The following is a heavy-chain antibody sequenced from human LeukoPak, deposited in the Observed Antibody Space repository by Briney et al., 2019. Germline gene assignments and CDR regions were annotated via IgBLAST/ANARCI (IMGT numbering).Heavy chain of an antibody. CDR2: IIGGGGST. V-gene: IGHV3-23*01. CDR1: GFPFSSHG. D-gene: IGHD7-27*01. J-gene: IGHJ6*03. Sequence: PGGSLRLSCAASGFPFSSHGMSWVRQAPGKGLEWVSGIIGGGGSTYYADSVKGRFTISGDNSRNTLFLQMNSLRAEDTAVYYCARSELGYNYHYMDVWGKGTTVTVSS. CDR3: ARSELGYNYHYMDV.